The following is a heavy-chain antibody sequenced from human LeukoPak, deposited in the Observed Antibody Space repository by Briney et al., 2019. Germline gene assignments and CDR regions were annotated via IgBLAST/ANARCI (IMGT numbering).Heavy chain of an antibody. V-gene: IGHV3-23*01. CDR2: IGGSGDST. D-gene: IGHD2-2*01. Sequence: GGSLRLSCAASGFTFSSYAMSWVRQAPGKGLEWVSTIGGSGDSTYYADSVKGRFTISRDNSKNTLYLQMNSLRAEDTAVYYCAKIEVVPAAMPSYYYYYGMDVWGQGTTVTVSS. CDR1: GFTFSSYA. CDR3: AKIEVVPAAMPSYYYYYGMDV. J-gene: IGHJ6*02.